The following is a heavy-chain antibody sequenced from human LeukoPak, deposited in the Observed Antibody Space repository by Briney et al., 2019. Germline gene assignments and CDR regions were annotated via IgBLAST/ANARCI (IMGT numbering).Heavy chain of an antibody. CDR2: ITRQSTYI. D-gene: IGHD2/OR15-2a*01. CDR1: GFTFSSSS. V-gene: IGHV3-21*01. Sequence: PGGSLRLSCAASGFTFSSSSLNWVRQAPGKGLECVSSITRQSTYIYYADSMKGRFTISRDSAKNSLYLQMNSLRADDTAVYYCARAPSGENYFPWYFDLWGRGTLVTVSS. J-gene: IGHJ2*01. CDR3: ARAPSGENYFPWYFDL.